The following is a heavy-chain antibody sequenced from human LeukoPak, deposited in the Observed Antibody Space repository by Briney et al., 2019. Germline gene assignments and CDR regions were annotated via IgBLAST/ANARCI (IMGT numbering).Heavy chain of an antibody. Sequence: SQTLSLTCTVSGGSLSSGGYYWSWIGQHPGTGLEWLGYIYYSGSTYYNPSLESRVTISVDTSKNQFSLKLSSVTAADTAVYYCARSPIAADMYYLDYWGQGTLVTVSS. D-gene: IGHD6-13*01. J-gene: IGHJ4*02. V-gene: IGHV4-31*03. CDR1: GGSLSSGGYY. CDR2: IYYSGST. CDR3: ARSPIAADMYYLDY.